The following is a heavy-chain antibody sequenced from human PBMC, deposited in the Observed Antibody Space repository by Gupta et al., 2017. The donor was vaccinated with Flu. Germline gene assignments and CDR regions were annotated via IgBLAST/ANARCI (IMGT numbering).Heavy chain of an antibody. V-gene: IGHV3-7*01. CDR1: SNYW. CDR2: VNIDGSEK. Sequence: SNYWMSWVRQGPGKGMEWVANVNIDGSEKYYVDSVKGRFTISRDNAKNSLYLQMRSLRAEDAAVYSCSRDKGYKVYYYMDVWGKGTTVTVSS. CDR3: SRDKGYKVYYYMDV. J-gene: IGHJ6*03. D-gene: IGHD2-2*02.